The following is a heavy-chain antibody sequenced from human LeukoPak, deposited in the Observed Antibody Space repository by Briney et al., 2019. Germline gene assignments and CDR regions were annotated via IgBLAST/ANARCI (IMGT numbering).Heavy chain of an antibody. D-gene: IGHD6-13*01. CDR2: ISASGGNT. CDR1: GFTFSSYA. CDR3: AKGCSTSWYYFDY. V-gene: IGHV3-23*01. Sequence: GSLCPSRAASGFTFSSYAPSWVRQPPGKGLEWVSVISASGGNTYYADSVKGRFTISRDNSKNTLYLQMNSLRAEDTAVYYCAKGCSTSWYYFDYWGQGTLVTVSS. J-gene: IGHJ4*02.